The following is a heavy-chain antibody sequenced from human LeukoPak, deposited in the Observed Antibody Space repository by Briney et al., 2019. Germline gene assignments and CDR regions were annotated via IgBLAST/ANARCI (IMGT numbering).Heavy chain of an antibody. CDR2: IRTDGTYT. Sequence: GGSLRLSCAASGFTFSRYWMHWVRQAPGEGLVWVSRIRTDGTYTSNADSVKGRFTISRDNAKSTLYLQMNSLKVEDTAVYYCARDLTLDYWGQGTLVTVSS. J-gene: IGHJ4*02. CDR3: ARDLTLDY. D-gene: IGHD1-20*01. V-gene: IGHV3-74*01. CDR1: GFTFSRYW.